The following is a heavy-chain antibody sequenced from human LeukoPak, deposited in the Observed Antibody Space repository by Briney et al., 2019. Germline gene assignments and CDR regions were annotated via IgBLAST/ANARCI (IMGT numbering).Heavy chain of an antibody. CDR3: ARETSQKGAHYMDV. Sequence: SETLSLTCTVSGGSISSSSYYWGWIRQPPGKGLEWIGNIYYSGYTTYSPSLRSRVTISVDTSKNQFSLKLSSVTAADTAVYYCARETSQKGAHYMDVWGKGTTITISS. J-gene: IGHJ6*03. D-gene: IGHD3-16*01. CDR1: GGSISSSSYY. CDR2: IYYSGYT. V-gene: IGHV4-39*07.